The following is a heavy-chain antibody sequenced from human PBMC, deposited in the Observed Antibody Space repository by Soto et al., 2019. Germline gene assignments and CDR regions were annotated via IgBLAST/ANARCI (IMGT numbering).Heavy chain of an antibody. CDR2: ISSSSSTI. CDR3: ARVTINPGGITLDY. J-gene: IGHJ4*02. D-gene: IGHD1-20*01. Sequence: PGGSLRLSCAASGFTFSSYSVNWVRQAPGKGLEWVSYISSSSSTIYYADSVKGRFTISRDNAKNSLYLQMNSLRDEDTAVYYCARVTINPGGITLDYWGQGTLVTVSS. V-gene: IGHV3-48*02. CDR1: GFTFSSYS.